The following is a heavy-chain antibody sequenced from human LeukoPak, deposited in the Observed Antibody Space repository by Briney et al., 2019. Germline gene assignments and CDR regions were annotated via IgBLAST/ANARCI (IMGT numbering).Heavy chain of an antibody. CDR3: ASRLSSNWYWYFDL. CDR2: ISGSGASA. V-gene: IGHV3-23*01. D-gene: IGHD6-13*01. Sequence: GGSLGLSCAASGFTFSSYAMGWVRQAPGKGLEWVSLISGSGASAYYADSVKGRFTISRDDSKNTLYLQMNSLRAEDTAVYYCASRLSSNWYWYFDLWGRGTLVTVSS. CDR1: GFTFSSYA. J-gene: IGHJ2*01.